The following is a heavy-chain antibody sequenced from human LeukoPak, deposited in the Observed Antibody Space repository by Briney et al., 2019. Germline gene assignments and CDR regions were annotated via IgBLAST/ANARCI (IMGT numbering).Heavy chain of an antibody. J-gene: IGHJ4*02. D-gene: IGHD2-2*02. Sequence: ASVKVSCKPSGYTFTGYYIQWARQAPGQGLEWMGIINPSGGSTSYAQKFQGRVTMTRDMSTSTVYMELSSLRSEDTAVYYCARGPASNIVVVPAAIRYWGQGTLVTVSS. CDR2: INPSGGST. CDR1: GYTFTGYY. V-gene: IGHV1-46*01. CDR3: ARGPASNIVVVPAAIRY.